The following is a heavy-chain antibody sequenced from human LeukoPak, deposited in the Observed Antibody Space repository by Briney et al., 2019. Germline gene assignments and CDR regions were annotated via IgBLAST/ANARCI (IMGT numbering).Heavy chain of an antibody. Sequence: EASVKVSCKASGYSFTNYAMNWVRQAPGQGLEWMGWINTNTGNPTYAQGFTGRFVFSLDTSVSTAYLQISSLKAEDTAIYYCARAGSSGSPRSLPEPWGQGTLVTVSS. CDR3: ARAGSSGSPRSLPEP. V-gene: IGHV7-4-1*02. D-gene: IGHD3-10*01. CDR1: GYSFTNYA. CDR2: INTNTGNP. J-gene: IGHJ5*02.